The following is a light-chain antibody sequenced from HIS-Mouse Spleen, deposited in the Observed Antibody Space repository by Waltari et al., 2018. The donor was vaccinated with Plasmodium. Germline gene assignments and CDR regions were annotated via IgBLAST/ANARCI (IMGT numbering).Light chain of an antibody. CDR2: AAS. CDR1: QGISSY. V-gene: IGKV1-8*01. CDR3: QQYYSYLLT. J-gene: IGKJ4*01. Sequence: AIRMTQSPSSFSASTGDRVTITCRASQGISSYLAWYQQKPGQAPKLLIDAASTLQSGVPSRFSGSGSGTDFTLTISCLQSEDFATYYCQQYYSYLLTFGGGTKVEIK.